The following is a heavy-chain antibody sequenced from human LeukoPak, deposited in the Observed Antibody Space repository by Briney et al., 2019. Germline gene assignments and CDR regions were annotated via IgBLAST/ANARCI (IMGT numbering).Heavy chain of an antibody. V-gene: IGHV4-34*01. CDR3: ARGRGDYIWGSYRYYVSYYFDY. Sequence: PSETLSLTCAVCGGSFSGYYWSWIRQPPGKGLEWIGEINHSGSTNYNPSLKSRVTISVDTSKNQFSLKLSSVTAADTAVYYCARGRGDYIWGSYRYYVSYYFDYWGQGTLVTVSS. CDR2: INHSGST. J-gene: IGHJ4*02. D-gene: IGHD3-16*02. CDR1: GGSFSGYY.